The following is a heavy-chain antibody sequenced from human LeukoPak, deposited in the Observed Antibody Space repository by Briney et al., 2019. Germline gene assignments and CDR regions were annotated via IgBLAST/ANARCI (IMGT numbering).Heavy chain of an antibody. CDR2: IYSGGST. V-gene: IGHV3-53*01. CDR3: ARVDHSPVAENWFDP. Sequence: GGSLRLSCAASGFTVSSNYMSWVRQAPGEGLEWVSVIYSGGSTYYADSVKGRFTISRDNSKNTLYLQMNSLRAEDTAVYYCARVDHSPVAENWFDPWGQGTLVTVSS. J-gene: IGHJ5*02. CDR1: GFTVSSNY. D-gene: IGHD4-23*01.